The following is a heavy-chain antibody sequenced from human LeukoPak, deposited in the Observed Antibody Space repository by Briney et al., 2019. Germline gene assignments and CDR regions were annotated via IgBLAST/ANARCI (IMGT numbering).Heavy chain of an antibody. J-gene: IGHJ4*02. Sequence: SQTLSLTCTVSGGSISSGGYYWSWIRQHPGKGLEWIGYIYYSGSTNYNPSLKSRVTISVDTSKNQFSLKLSSVTAADTAVYYCARDGVAVAGGFDYWGQGTLVTVSS. CDR1: GGSISSGGYY. D-gene: IGHD6-19*01. V-gene: IGHV4-31*03. CDR3: ARDGVAVAGGFDY. CDR2: IYYSGST.